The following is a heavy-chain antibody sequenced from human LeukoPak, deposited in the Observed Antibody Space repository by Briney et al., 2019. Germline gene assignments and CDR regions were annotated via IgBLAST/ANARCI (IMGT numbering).Heavy chain of an antibody. V-gene: IGHV1-8*01. Sequence: ASVKVSCKASGYTFTSYDINWVRQATGQGLEWMGWMNPNSGNTGYAQKFQGRVTMTRNTSISTAYMELSSLRSEDTAVYYCARQKVRGVIPTVYGMDVWGQGTTVTVSS. D-gene: IGHD3-10*01. CDR2: MNPNSGNT. CDR1: GYTFTSYD. J-gene: IGHJ6*02. CDR3: ARQKVRGVIPTVYGMDV.